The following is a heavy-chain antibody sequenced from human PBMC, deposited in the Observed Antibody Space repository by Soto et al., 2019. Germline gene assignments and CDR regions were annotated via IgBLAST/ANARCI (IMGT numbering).Heavy chain of an antibody. V-gene: IGHV4-59*01. CDR1: GGSISSYY. D-gene: IGHD6-19*01. CDR3: ARSRYTSGWWTPPFDY. J-gene: IGHJ4*02. Sequence: QVQLQESGPGLVKPSESLSLTCAVSGGSISSYYWSWIRQPPGKGLEWIGYIYYSGSTNYNPSLTSRVTISVDTYKNQFSLKLTSVTAADTAVYYCARSRYTSGWWTPPFDYLGQGTLVTVAS. CDR2: IYYSGST.